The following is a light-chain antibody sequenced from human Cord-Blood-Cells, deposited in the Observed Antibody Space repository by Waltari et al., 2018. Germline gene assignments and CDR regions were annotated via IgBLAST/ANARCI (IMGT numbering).Light chain of an antibody. CDR1: RSVSSSY. Sequence: EIVLTQSPGTLSLSPGERATLSCRASRSVSSSYLAWYQQTPGQAPRLLIYGASSSATGIPDRFSGSGSGTGFTLTISRLEPEDFAVYYCQQYGSSPLTFGGGTKVEIK. J-gene: IGKJ4*01. CDR3: QQYGSSPLT. V-gene: IGKV3-20*01. CDR2: GAS.